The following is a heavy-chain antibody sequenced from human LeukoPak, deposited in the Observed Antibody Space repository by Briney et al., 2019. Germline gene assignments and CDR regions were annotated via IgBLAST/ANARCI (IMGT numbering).Heavy chain of an antibody. CDR1: GFTFSSYA. CDR3: AKEYSGSYSGDY. D-gene: IGHD1-26*01. CDR2: TSGSGGST. V-gene: IGHV3-23*01. Sequence: GGSLRLSCAASGFTFSSYAMSWVRPAPGKGLEWVSATSGSGGSTYYEDYGKGRFTISRDNSKNTLYLQMNSLRAEDTDVYYCAKEYSGSYSGDYWGQGTLVTVSS. J-gene: IGHJ4*02.